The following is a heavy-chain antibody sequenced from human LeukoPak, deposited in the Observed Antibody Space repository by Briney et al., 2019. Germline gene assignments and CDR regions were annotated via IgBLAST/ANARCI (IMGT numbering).Heavy chain of an antibody. CDR2: IKQDGSEK. D-gene: IGHD5-12*01. V-gene: IGHV3-7*01. CDR3: AGGSGWLIDY. J-gene: IGHJ4*02. Sequence: GGSLRLSCAASGFTFTNYWMNWVRQAPGKGLEWVANIKQDGSEKNYVDSLKGRFTISRDNAKNSLYLQMNSLRVEDTAVYYCAGGSGWLIDYWGQGTLVTVSS. CDR1: GFTFTNYW.